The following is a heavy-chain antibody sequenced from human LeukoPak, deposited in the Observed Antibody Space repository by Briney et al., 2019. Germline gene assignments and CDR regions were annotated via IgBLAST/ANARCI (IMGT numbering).Heavy chain of an antibody. D-gene: IGHD3-9*01. CDR1: GGSISSYY. J-gene: IGHJ3*02. V-gene: IGHV4-59*08. CDR2: IYYSGST. CDR3: ARSRPILRYFDWGKSAFDI. Sequence: PSETLSLTCTVSGGSISSYYWSWIRQPPGKGLEWIGYIYYSGSTNYNPSIKSRVTISVDTSKNQFSLKLSSVTAADTAVYYCARSRPILRYFDWGKSAFDIWGQGTMVTVSS.